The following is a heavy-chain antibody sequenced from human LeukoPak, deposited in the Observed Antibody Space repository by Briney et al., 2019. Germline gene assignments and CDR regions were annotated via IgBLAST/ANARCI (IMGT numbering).Heavy chain of an antibody. Sequence: PSETLSLTCTVSGGSISSAYWSWIRQPPGKGLEWIGYISYSGSTNYNPSLKSRVTISVDTSKNQFSLKLSSVTAADTAVYYCASLRIAAAGTWVEFDYWGQGTLVTVSS. J-gene: IGHJ4*02. CDR2: ISYSGST. D-gene: IGHD6-13*01. CDR1: GGSISSAY. CDR3: ASLRIAAAGTWVEFDY. V-gene: IGHV4-59*01.